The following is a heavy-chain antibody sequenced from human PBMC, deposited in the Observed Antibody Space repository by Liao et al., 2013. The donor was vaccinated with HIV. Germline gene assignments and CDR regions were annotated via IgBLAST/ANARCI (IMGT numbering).Heavy chain of an antibody. V-gene: IGHV4-4*07. CDR2: IHTSGST. J-gene: IGHJ3*02. CDR1: GGSITSYY. CDR3: ARHSLAPGHWGQNAFDI. D-gene: IGHD7-27*01. Sequence: QVQLQESGPGLVKPSETLSLTCTVSGGSITSYYWSWIRQPAGKGLEWIGRIHTSGSTNYTPSLKSRVTMSIDTSKNQISLNLTSVTAADMAEYFCARHSLAPGHWGQNAFDIWGPRDNGHRLF.